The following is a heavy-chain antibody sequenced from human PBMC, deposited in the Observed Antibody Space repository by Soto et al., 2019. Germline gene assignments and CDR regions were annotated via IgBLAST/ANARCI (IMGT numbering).Heavy chain of an antibody. CDR3: TTARTMIVVYYYYGMDV. V-gene: IGHV3-15*07. CDR2: IKSKTDGGTT. Sequence: GGSLRLSCAASGFTFSNAWMNWVRQAPGKGLEWVGRIKSKTDGGTTDYAAPVKGRFTISRDDSKNTLYLQMNSLKTEDTAVYYCTTARTMIVVYYYYGMDVWGQGTTVTVSS. J-gene: IGHJ6*02. D-gene: IGHD3-22*01. CDR1: GFTFSNAW.